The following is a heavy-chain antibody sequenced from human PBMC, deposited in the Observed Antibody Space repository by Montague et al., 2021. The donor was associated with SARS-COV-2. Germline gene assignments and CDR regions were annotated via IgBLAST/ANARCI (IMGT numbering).Heavy chain of an antibody. CDR3: ARLVETYYYCYGMDV. V-gene: IGHV4-39*01. CDR1: GGSISSSSYY. CDR2: IYYSGST. D-gene: IGHD4-23*01. Sequence: SETLSLTCTVSGGSISSSSYYWGWIRQPPGKGLEWIGSIYYSGSTYYNPSLKSRVTISVDTSKNQFSLKLSSVTAADMAVYYCARLVETYYYCYGMDVWGQGTTVPVSS. J-gene: IGHJ6*02.